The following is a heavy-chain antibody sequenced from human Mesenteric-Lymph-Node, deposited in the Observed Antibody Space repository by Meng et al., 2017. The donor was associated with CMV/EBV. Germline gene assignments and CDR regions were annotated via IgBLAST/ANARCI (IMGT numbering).Heavy chain of an antibody. CDR2: IRYDGNGK. CDR1: GFNFRSYD. J-gene: IGHJ4*02. CDR3: AKISPNFDY. Sequence: GGSLRLSCAASGFNFRSYDMHWVRQAPGKGLEWVAFIRYDGNGKFYADAVKGRFTIPRDNSKNTLDLQMNSLRPEDTAVYYCAKISPNFDYWGQGTLVTVSS. V-gene: IGHV3-30*02.